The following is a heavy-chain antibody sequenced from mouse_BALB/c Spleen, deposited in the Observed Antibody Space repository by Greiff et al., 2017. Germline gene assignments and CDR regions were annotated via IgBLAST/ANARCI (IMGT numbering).Heavy chain of an antibody. CDR2: ISYDGSN. D-gene: IGHD2-4*01. V-gene: IGHV3-6*02. CDR1: GYSITSGYY. Sequence: VQLQQSGPGLVKPSQSLSLTCSVTGYSITSGYYWNWIRQFPGNKLEWMGYISYDGSNNYNPSLKNRISITRDTSKNQFFLKLNSVTTEDTATYYCARGLYYEYDDYFDYWGAGTTLTVSS. J-gene: IGHJ2*01. CDR3: ARGLYYEYDDYFDY.